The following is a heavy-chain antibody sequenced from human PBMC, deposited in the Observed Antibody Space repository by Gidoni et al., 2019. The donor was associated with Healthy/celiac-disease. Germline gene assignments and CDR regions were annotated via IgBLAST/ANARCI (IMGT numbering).Heavy chain of an antibody. D-gene: IGHD6-19*01. CDR1: GFTFSNAW. CDR2: IKSKTDGGTT. CDR3: TTDLAPIAVAEGY. J-gene: IGHJ4*02. V-gene: IGHV3-15*01. Sequence: EVQLVESGGGLVKPGGSLRLSCAASGFTFSNAWMSWVRQAPGKGLEWVGRIKSKTDGGTTDYAAPVKGRFTISRDDSKNTLYLQMNSLKTEDTAVYYCTTDLAPIAVAEGYWGQGTLVTVSS.